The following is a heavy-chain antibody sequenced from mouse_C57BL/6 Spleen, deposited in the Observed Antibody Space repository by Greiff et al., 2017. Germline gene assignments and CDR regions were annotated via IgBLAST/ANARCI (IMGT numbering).Heavy chain of an antibody. V-gene: IGHV1-39*01. CDR2: INPNYGTT. J-gene: IGHJ4*01. CDR3: ARRGYNNPHYAMDY. CDR1: GYSFTDYN. Sequence: LKLSGPELVKPGASVKISCKASGYSFTDYNMNWVKQSNGKSLEWIGVINPNYGTTSYNQKFKGKATLTVEQSSSTAYMQRNSLTTDDSAVYYGARRGYNNPHYAMDYWSQGTSVTGSS. D-gene: IGHD1-3*01.